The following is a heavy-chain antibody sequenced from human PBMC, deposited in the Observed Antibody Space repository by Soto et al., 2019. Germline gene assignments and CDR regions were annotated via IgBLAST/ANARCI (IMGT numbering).Heavy chain of an antibody. CDR1: GFTFSTYA. Sequence: GGSLRLSCAASGFTFSTYAMHWVRQAPGKGLEWVAVISYDGDNIYYADSVKGRFTISRDNSKNSLYLQMNSLRVEDTAVYYCARDSPYNGYPDIDYWGQGTLVTVSS. V-gene: IGHV3-30-3*01. J-gene: IGHJ4*02. D-gene: IGHD5-12*01. CDR3: ARDSPYNGYPDIDY. CDR2: ISYDGDNI.